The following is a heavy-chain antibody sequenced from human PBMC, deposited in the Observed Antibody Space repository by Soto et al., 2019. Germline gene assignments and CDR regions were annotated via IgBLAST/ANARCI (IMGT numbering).Heavy chain of an antibody. CDR3: AKTVYYGSGSYCFDY. CDR1: GFMFSTHV. Sequence: VQLLESGGGLVQPGGSLRLSCAASGFMFSTHVMTWVRQAPGKGPEWVADIIGSGGSTYYADAVRGRFTIARDNSKNTLYLQLNRLRAEDTALYYCAKTVYYGSGSYCFDYWVQGTLVTVSS. CDR2: IIGSGGST. J-gene: IGHJ4*02. V-gene: IGHV3-23*01. D-gene: IGHD3-10*01.